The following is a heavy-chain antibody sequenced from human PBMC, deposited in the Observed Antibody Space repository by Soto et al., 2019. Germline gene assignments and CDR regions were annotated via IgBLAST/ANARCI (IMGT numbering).Heavy chain of an antibody. V-gene: IGHV3-23*01. CDR2: ISRSGGST. D-gene: IGHD6-19*01. CDR1: GFTFSNYE. Sequence: GGSLRLSWATSGFTFSNYEMTWVRQAPGKGLEWVSGISRSGGSTLYADSVKGRFTISRDNSMNTLYLQVSSLRPEDTAVYYCAKALAVAVPFYHGIDVWGQGTKVTVSS. CDR3: AKALAVAVPFYHGIDV. J-gene: IGHJ6*02.